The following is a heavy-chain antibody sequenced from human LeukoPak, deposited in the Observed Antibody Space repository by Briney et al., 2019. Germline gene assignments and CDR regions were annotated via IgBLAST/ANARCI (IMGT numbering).Heavy chain of an antibody. CDR2: IYYSGST. D-gene: IGHD6-13*01. J-gene: IGHJ5*02. CDR1: AGSISSSSYY. V-gene: IGHV4-39*01. CDR3: ARSYSSSWYPGENWFDP. Sequence: SETLSLTCTVSAGSISSSSYYWGWIRQPPGKGVEWIGSIYYSGSTYYNPSLKGRVTISVDTSKNQFSLKLSSVTAADTAVYYCARSYSSSWYPGENWFDPWGQGTLVTVSS.